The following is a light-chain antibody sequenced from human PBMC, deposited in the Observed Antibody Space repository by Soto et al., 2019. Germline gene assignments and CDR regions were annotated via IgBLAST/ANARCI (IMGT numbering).Light chain of an antibody. CDR1: QTISNY. CDR3: QQSSSNTRT. V-gene: IGKV1-39*01. CDR2: AAS. J-gene: IGKJ2*02. Sequence: DIQMTQSPSSLSADVGDRVTITCRASQTISNYLNWYQHKPGKAPKLLIYAASNLQSGVPSRFSGSGSGTDFTLTISSLQPEDFATYYCQQSSSNTRTFGPGTRVDIK.